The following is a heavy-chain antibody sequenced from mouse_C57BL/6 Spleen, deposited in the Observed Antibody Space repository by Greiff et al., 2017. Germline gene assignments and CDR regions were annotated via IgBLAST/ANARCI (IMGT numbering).Heavy chain of an antibody. CDR3: TSPIYYDYDLPGYFDY. V-gene: IGHV6-3*01. CDR2: IRLKSDNYAT. Sequence: EVKLEESGGGLVQPGGSMKLSCVASGFTFSNYWMNWVRQSPEKGLEWVAQIRLKSDNYATHYAESVKGRFTISRDDSKSSVYLQMNNLRAEDTGIYYCTSPIYYDYDLPGYFDYWGQGTTLTVSS. D-gene: IGHD2-4*01. CDR1: GFTFSNYW. J-gene: IGHJ2*01.